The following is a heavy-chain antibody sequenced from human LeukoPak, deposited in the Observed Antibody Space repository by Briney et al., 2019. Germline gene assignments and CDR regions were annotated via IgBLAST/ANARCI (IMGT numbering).Heavy chain of an antibody. CDR3: AREVGRGGFHYYYMDV. D-gene: IGHD3-10*01. Sequence: PSEALSLTCIVSGGSISTYYWSWIRQPPGKGLEWIGYIYYSGSTNYNPSPKSRVTISVDTSKNQFSLKLSSVTAADTAVYYCAREVGRGGFHYYYMDVWGKGTTVTVSS. CDR1: GGSISTYY. J-gene: IGHJ6*03. CDR2: IYYSGST. V-gene: IGHV4-59*01.